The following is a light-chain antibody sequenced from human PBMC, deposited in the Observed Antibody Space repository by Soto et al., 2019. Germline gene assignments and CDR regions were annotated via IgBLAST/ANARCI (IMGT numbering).Light chain of an antibody. CDR1: SSDVGGYTY. CDR2: DVS. CDR3: SSYTSSSTPYV. Sequence: QSALTQPASVSGSPGQSITICCTGTSSDVGGYTYVSWYQQHPGKAPKVMIYDVSNRPSGVSNRFSGSKSGNTASLTISGLQAEDEADYYCSSYTSSSTPYVFGTGTKLTVL. V-gene: IGLV2-14*03. J-gene: IGLJ1*01.